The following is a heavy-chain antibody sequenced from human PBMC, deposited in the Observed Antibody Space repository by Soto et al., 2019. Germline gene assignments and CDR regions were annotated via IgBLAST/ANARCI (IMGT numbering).Heavy chain of an antibody. Sequence: DVHLVETGGGLVQPGGSLRLSCAVSGFSSSSYAMNWVRQAPGKGLEWVSFISSRGTTIYYADSVEGRFTISRDNAQNSLYLQMDSLRDEDTAVYYCVRQGFCSGASCNHYFYYCAMDVWGQGTTVIVSS. CDR2: ISSRGTTI. D-gene: IGHD2-15*01. V-gene: IGHV3-48*02. CDR1: GFSSSSYA. J-gene: IGHJ6*02. CDR3: VRQGFCSGASCNHYFYYCAMDV.